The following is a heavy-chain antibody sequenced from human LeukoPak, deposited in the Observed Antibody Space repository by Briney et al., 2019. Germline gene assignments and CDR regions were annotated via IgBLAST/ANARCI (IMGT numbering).Heavy chain of an antibody. J-gene: IGHJ6*02. V-gene: IGHV4-59*02. CDR3: ARGFQRGYGPHYGMDV. CDR2: IYYSGST. CDR1: GGSVNNYY. D-gene: IGHD5-12*01. Sequence: SETLSLTCTVSGGSVNNYYWSWIRQPPGKGLEWIGYIYYSGSTNYSPSLKSRVTISVDTSKKQFSLMLSSVIAADTAVYYCARGFQRGYGPHYGMDVWGQGTRSPSP.